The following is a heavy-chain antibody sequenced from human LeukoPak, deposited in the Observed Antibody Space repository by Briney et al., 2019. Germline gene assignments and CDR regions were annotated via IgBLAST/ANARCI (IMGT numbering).Heavy chain of an antibody. V-gene: IGHV3-23*01. D-gene: IGHD3-9*01. Sequence: GGSLRLSCAASGFIFRNYAMSWVRQAPGKGLEWVSSITGSGDTTYYADSVKGRFTISRDNSKNTLYVEMNTLRAEDTAVYYCAKWGDYDILTGYYVSDFWGQGTLVTVSS. CDR1: GFIFRNYA. CDR2: ITGSGDTT. CDR3: AKWGDYDILTGYYVSDF. J-gene: IGHJ4*02.